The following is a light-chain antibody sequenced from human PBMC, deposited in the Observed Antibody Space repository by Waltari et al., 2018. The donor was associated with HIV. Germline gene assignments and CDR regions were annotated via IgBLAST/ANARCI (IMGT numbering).Light chain of an antibody. V-gene: IGLV1-44*01. CDR2: GND. CDR3: AAWDDNLNGWV. J-gene: IGLJ3*02. CDR1: RSNLGTRA. Sequence: QSVLTQPPSASGTPGQRVTISCSGSRSNLGTRAVNWYQPLPGKAPKLFMNGNDERPSGIPDLFSGSKSGTSASLASRGLRSEDEGDYYCAAWDDNLNGWVFGGGTKLTVL.